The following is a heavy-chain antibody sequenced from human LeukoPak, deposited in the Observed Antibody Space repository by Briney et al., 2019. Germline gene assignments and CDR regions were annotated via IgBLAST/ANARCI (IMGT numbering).Heavy chain of an antibody. V-gene: IGHV3-23*01. CDR2: ISGSGGST. J-gene: IGHJ4*02. CDR1: GFTFSNYA. CDR3: AKETTVTHPYYFDY. Sequence: GGSLRLFCAASGFTFSNYAMSWVRQAPGKGLEWVSAISGSGGSTYYADSVKGRFTISRDNSKTTLYLQMNSLRAEDTAIYYCAKETTVTHPYYFDYWGQGTLVTVSS. D-gene: IGHD4-17*01.